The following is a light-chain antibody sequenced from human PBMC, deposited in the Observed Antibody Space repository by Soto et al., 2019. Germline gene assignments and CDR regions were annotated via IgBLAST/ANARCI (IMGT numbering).Light chain of an antibody. CDR3: ATWDDSLSGRWV. CDR1: SSDVGKYDY. Sequence: QSALTQPPSASGSPGQSVTISCTGTSSDVGKYDYVSWFQHHPGKAPKLIIYEVSKRPSGVPDRFSGSKSGSTASLTVSGLQTEDEADYYCATWDDSLSGRWVFGGGTKLTVL. CDR2: EVS. V-gene: IGLV2-8*01. J-gene: IGLJ3*02.